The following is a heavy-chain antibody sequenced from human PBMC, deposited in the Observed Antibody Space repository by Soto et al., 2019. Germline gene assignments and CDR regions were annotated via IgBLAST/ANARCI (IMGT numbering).Heavy chain of an antibody. J-gene: IGHJ4*02. D-gene: IGHD2-15*01. CDR1: GGSFSGYY. V-gene: IGHV4-34*01. CDR3: ASGVVVVAATQFSSFDY. CDR2: INHSGST. Sequence: SETLSLTCAVYGGSFSGYYWSWIRQPPGKGLEWIGEINHSGSTNYNPSLKSRVTISVDTSKNQFSLKLSSVTAADTAVYYCASGVVVVAATQFSSFDYWGQGTLVTVSS.